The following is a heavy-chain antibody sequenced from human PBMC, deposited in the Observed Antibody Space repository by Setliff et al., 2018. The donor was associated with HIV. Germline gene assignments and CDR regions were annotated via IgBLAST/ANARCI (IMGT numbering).Heavy chain of an antibody. CDR1: GVSIRSYY. J-gene: IGHJ4*02. D-gene: IGHD3-3*01. V-gene: IGHV4-59*08. CDR3: ARQMTIPGVAVTPVDY. Sequence: SETLSLTCTVSGVSIRSYYWSWIRQSPGKGLEWIGYVFYNGDTAYNPSLKSRLTISVDTSKSQFSLKLASVTAADTAVYYCARQMTIPGVAVTPVDYWGQGALVTVSS. CDR2: VFYNGDT.